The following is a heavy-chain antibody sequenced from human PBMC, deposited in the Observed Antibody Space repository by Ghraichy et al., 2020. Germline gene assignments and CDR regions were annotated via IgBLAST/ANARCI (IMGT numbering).Heavy chain of an antibody. CDR1: GDSISSNSAA. D-gene: IGHD2-2*01. Sequence: SETLSLTCAISGDSISSNSAAWNWIRQSPSRGLEWLGRTYYRSKWYNDYAVSVKGRMTINPDTSKNQFSLQLDSVTPEDTAVYYCARGARLCSSASCSRLDALDIWGQGTMVTVSS. V-gene: IGHV6-1*01. CDR2: TYYRSKWYN. CDR3: ARGARLCSSASCSRLDALDI. J-gene: IGHJ3*02.